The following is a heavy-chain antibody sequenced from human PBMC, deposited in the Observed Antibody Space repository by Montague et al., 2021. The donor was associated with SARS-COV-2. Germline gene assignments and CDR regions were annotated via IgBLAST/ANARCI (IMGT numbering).Heavy chain of an antibody. J-gene: IGHJ4*02. D-gene: IGHD6-6*01. Sequence: QSGAEVKKSGESLKISCEGSGYSFTNYWIGWVRQMPGKGLEWMGIIYPADSDTSYSPSFQGRVSISADKSFTTAYLQWSSLKPSDSAIYYCARPQLGAPPTVVDYWGQGSLVTVSS. CDR2: IYPADSDT. V-gene: IGHV5-51*01. CDR1: GYSFTNYW. CDR3: ARPQLGAPPTVVDY.